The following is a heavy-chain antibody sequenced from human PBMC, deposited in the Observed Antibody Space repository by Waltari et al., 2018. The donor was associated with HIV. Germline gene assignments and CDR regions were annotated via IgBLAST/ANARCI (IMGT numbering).Heavy chain of an antibody. CDR3: ARAAAGRVLDY. V-gene: IGHV4-59*01. D-gene: IGHD6-13*01. CDR2: TYPLGNT. J-gene: IGHJ4*02. Sequence: QVQLQESGPGLVKPSETLSLTCTVSVDYISIYYWTWIRQPPGKGLAWIVYTYPLGNTDDNPSLKSRVAISVDTSQSQFSLKLSSVTAADTAVYYCARAAAGRVLDYWGQGILVTVSS. CDR1: VDYISIYY.